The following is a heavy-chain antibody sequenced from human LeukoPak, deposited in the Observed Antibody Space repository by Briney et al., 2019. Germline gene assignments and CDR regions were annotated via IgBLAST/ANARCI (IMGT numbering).Heavy chain of an antibody. CDR1: GFTFSSYA. J-gene: IGHJ3*02. CDR2: ISSSGGNT. V-gene: IGHV3-23*01. D-gene: IGHD5-24*01. Sequence: PGGSLRLSCAASGFTFSSYAMSWVRQAPGKGLEWVSAISSSGGNTYYADSVKGRFTISRDNSKNTLYLQMNSLRAEDTAVYYCAKDTGMAAGLDAFDIWGQGTMVTVSS. CDR3: AKDTGMAAGLDAFDI.